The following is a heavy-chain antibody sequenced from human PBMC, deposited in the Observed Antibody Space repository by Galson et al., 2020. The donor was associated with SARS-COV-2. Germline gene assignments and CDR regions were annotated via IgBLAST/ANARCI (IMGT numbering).Heavy chain of an antibody. D-gene: IGHD2-8*01. CDR3: ARTNSRELTTSDY. Sequence: GESLKISCAASGFTVSSNYMSWVRQAPGKGLEWVSVIYSGGSTYYAASVRGRFTISRDNSKNTMYLQMNSLRAEDTAVYYCARTNSRELTTSDYWGQGTLVTVSS. J-gene: IGHJ4*02. CDR1: GFTVSSNY. CDR2: IYSGGST. V-gene: IGHV3-66*01.